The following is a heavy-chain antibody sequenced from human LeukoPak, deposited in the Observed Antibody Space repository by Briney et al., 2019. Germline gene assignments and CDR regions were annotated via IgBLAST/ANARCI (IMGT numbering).Heavy chain of an antibody. CDR2: IIPIFGTA. CDR3: ARVGWERTYYYYYYMDA. V-gene: IGHV1-69*05. Sequence: SVKVSCKASGGTFSSYAISWVRQAPGQGLEWMGGIIPIFGTANYAQKFQGRVTITTDESTSTAYMELSSLRSEDTAVYYCARVGWERTYYYYYYMDAWGKGTTVTVSS. J-gene: IGHJ6*03. D-gene: IGHD1-26*01. CDR1: GGTFSSYA.